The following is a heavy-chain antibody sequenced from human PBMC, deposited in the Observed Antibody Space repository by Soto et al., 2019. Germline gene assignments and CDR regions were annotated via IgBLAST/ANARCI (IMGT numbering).Heavy chain of an antibody. Sequence: ASVKVSCKASGYTFTSYDINWVRQATGQGLEWMGWMNPNSGNTGYAQKFQGRVTMTRNTSISTACMELSSLRSEDTAVYYCARGHQLYDFWSGYSLDYWGQGTLVTVSS. V-gene: IGHV1-8*01. J-gene: IGHJ4*02. CDR2: MNPNSGNT. CDR1: GYTFTSYD. D-gene: IGHD3-3*01. CDR3: ARGHQLYDFWSGYSLDY.